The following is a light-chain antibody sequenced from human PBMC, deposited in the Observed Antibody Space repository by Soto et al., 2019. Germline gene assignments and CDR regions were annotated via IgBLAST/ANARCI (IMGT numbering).Light chain of an antibody. J-gene: IGKJ2*01. CDR2: GAS. CDR3: QQYGNAPLT. Sequence: EIVLMQSPGTLSLSPGERATLSCRASQSIKRSYLAWYQQKTGQAPRVLIYGASNRATGIPDRFSGSGSGTDFTLTISRLEPEDFAVYYCQQYGNAPLTFGQGTQVEIK. V-gene: IGKV3-20*01. CDR1: QSIKRSY.